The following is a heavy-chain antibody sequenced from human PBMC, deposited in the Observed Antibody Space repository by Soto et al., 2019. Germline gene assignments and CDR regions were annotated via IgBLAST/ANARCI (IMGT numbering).Heavy chain of an antibody. J-gene: IGHJ6*02. Sequence: GASVKVSCKASGGTFSSYAISWVRQAPGQGLEWMGGIIPIFGTANYAQKFQGRVTITADESTSTAYMELSSLRSEDTAVYYCARGGDTAMASPILSYYYYGMDVWGQGTTVTVSS. CDR1: GGTFSSYA. CDR3: ARGGDTAMASPILSYYYYGMDV. V-gene: IGHV1-69*13. CDR2: IIPIFGTA. D-gene: IGHD5-18*01.